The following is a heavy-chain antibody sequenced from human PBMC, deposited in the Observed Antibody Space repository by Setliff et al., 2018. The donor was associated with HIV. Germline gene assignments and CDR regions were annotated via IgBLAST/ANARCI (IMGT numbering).Heavy chain of an antibody. CDR2: INPSGGST. D-gene: IGHD6-19*01. J-gene: IGHJ6*03. CDR3: ARNPRIAVAGTDYYYHMDV. CDR1: GYTFTSYY. V-gene: IGHV1-46*01. Sequence: ASVTVSCQASGYTFTSYYMHWVRQAPGQGLEWMGIINPSGGSTSYAQKFQGRVTMTRDTSTSTVYMETSSLRSEDTAVYYCARNPRIAVAGTDYYYHMDVWGKGTTVTVSS.